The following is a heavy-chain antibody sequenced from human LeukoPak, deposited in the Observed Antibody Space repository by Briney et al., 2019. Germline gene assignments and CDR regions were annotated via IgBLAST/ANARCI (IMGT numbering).Heavy chain of an antibody. Sequence: SETLSLTCAVYGGSFSGYYWSWIRQPPGKGLEWIGEINHSGSTNYNPSLKSRVTISVDTSKNQFSLKLSSVTAADTAVYYCARGPRYVWGSYRYPNFDYWGQGTLVTVSS. CDR2: INHSGST. J-gene: IGHJ4*02. CDR1: GGSFSGYY. D-gene: IGHD3-16*02. V-gene: IGHV4-34*01. CDR3: ARGPRYVWGSYRYPNFDY.